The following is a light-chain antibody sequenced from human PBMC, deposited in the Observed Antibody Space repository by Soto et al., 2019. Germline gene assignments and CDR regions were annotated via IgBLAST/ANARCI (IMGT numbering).Light chain of an antibody. CDR2: GAS. CDR3: QQSGSSTPT. V-gene: IGKV3-20*01. Sequence: EIVLTQSPATLSLSPGERATLSCRPSQSVSSYLAWYQQKRGQAPRVXIYGASSRETGIPDRFSGSGSGTEFTLTISRLEPEDFEVYYCQQSGSSTPTFGQGTKVDIK. CDR1: QSVSSY. J-gene: IGKJ1*01.